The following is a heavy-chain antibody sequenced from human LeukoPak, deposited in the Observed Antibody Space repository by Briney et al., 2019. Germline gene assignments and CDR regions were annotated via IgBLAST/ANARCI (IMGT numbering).Heavy chain of an antibody. J-gene: IGHJ4*02. CDR2: FSGSGNT. CDR3: AKGLSSGDYGLDY. D-gene: IGHD4-17*01. V-gene: IGHV3-23*01. CDR1: GFTFSSYS. Sequence: GGSLRLSCAASGFTFSSYSMNWVRQAPGKGLEWVSTFSGSGNTYYAGSVKGRFTISRDNSKNTLYLQMNSLRSEDTAVYFCAKGLSSGDYGLDYWGQGTLVTVSS.